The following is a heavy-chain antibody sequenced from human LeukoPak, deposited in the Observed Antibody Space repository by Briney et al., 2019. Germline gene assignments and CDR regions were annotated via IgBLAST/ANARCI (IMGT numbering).Heavy chain of an antibody. CDR3: TRANYGDYGLNWFDP. D-gene: IGHD4-17*01. Sequence: GGSLRLSCAAFGFTFSSYEMNWVRQAPGKGLEWVGFIRSKAYGGTTEYAASVKGRFTISRDDSKSIAYLQMNSLKTEDTAVYYCTRANYGDYGLNWFDPWGQGTLVTVSS. CDR1: GFTFSSYE. V-gene: IGHV3-49*04. J-gene: IGHJ5*02. CDR2: IRSKAYGGTT.